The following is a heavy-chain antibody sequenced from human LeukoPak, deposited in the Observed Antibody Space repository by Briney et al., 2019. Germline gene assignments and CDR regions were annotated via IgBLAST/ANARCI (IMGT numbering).Heavy chain of an antibody. Sequence: SETLSLTCTVSGGSISSGDYYWSWIRQPPGKGLEWIGYIYYSGSTYYNPSLKSRVTISVDTSKNQFSLKLSSVTAADTAVYYCASSHYGGNSGVRWFDPWGQGTLVTVSS. CDR1: GGSISSGDYY. J-gene: IGHJ5*02. CDR3: ASSHYGGNSGVRWFDP. D-gene: IGHD4-23*01. V-gene: IGHV4-30-4*01. CDR2: IYYSGST.